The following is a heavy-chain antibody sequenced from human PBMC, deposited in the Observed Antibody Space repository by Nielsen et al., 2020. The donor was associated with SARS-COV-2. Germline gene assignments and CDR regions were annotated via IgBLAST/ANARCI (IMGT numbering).Heavy chain of an antibody. D-gene: IGHD5-12*01. Sequence: GGSLRLSCAASGFTFSSYSMNWVRQAPGKGLEWVSSISSSSSYIYYADSVKGRFTISRDNAKNSLYLQMNSLRAEDTAVCYCASRSGYDLPDDYWGQGTLVTVSS. CDR3: ASRSGYDLPDDY. V-gene: IGHV3-21*01. J-gene: IGHJ4*02. CDR1: GFTFSSYS. CDR2: ISSSSSYI.